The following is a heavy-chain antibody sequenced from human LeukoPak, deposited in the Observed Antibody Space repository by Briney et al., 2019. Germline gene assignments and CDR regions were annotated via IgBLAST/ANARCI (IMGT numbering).Heavy chain of an antibody. Sequence: GSLRLSCAASGFTFSSYAMSWVRQAPGKGLEWVSSISSSSSYIYYADSVKGRFTISRDNAKNSLYLQMNSLRAEDTGVYYCARSELGYYYYYMDVWGKGTTVTVSS. D-gene: IGHD7-27*01. J-gene: IGHJ6*03. CDR1: GFTFSSYA. V-gene: IGHV3-21*01. CDR2: ISSSSSYI. CDR3: ARSELGYYYYYMDV.